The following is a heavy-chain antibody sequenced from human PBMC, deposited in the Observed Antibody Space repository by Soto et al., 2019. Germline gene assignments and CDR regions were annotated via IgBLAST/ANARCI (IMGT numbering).Heavy chain of an antibody. CDR1: GGSISSSSYY. CDR3: ARQEQQLVFPQFDP. Sequence: SSETLSLTCTVSGGSISSSSYYWGWIRQPPGKGLEWIGSIYYSGSTYYNPSLKSRVTISVGTSKNQFSLKLSSATAADTAVYYCARQEQQLVFPQFDPWGQGTLVTVSS. D-gene: IGHD6-13*01. CDR2: IYYSGST. V-gene: IGHV4-39*01. J-gene: IGHJ5*02.